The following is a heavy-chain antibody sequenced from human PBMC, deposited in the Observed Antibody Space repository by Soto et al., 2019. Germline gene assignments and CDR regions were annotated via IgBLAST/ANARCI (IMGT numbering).Heavy chain of an antibody. CDR3: AGSPRSSWASFDY. Sequence: QVQLQESGPGLVKPSETLSLTCTVSDDSISNYYWSWIRQLPGKGLEWIGYIYYSGSTNYNPSLKSRVTISVDTSKNQFSLKLSSVTAADTAVYYCAGSPRSSWASFDYWGQGTLVTVSS. CDR1: DDSISNYY. V-gene: IGHV4-59*01. D-gene: IGHD6-13*01. CDR2: IYYSGST. J-gene: IGHJ4*02.